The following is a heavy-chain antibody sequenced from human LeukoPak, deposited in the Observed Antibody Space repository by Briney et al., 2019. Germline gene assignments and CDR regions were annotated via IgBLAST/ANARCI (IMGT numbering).Heavy chain of an antibody. V-gene: IGHV3-66*01. J-gene: IGHJ3*02. Sequence: GGSLRFSCAASGFSVRENSINWVRQAPGKGLEWVSVIYAGDSTYYADSLKGRFTISNDKSKNTVYLQMNSLRAGDTAVYYCATDHRNLDAFDIWGQGTTVTVSS. CDR3: ATDHRNLDAFDI. CDR2: IYAGDST. CDR1: GFSVRENS. D-gene: IGHD1-14*01.